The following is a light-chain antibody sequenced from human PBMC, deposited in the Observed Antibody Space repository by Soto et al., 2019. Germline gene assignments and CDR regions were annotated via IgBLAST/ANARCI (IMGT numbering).Light chain of an antibody. CDR2: DAS. CDR3: QQYDNLPWT. J-gene: IGKJ1*01. CDR1: QDISNY. V-gene: IGKV1-33*01. Sequence: IQMTQFPSSLSASVGDRVTITWQASQDISNYLNWYQQKPGKAPKLLIYDASNMATGVPSRFSGSGSGTDFTFTISSLQPEDIATYYCQQYDNLPWTFGQGTKVDIK.